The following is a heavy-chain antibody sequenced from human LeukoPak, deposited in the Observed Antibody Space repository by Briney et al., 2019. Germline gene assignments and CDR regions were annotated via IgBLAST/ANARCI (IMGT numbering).Heavy chain of an antibody. J-gene: IGHJ4*02. D-gene: IGHD5-12*01. CDR3: ARQDSGYDLPSVFDY. CDR2: IYYSGST. Sequence: SETLSLTCTVSGGSISSSSYYWGWIRQPPGKGLEWIGRIYYSGSTYYKPSLKSRVTISVDTSKNQFSLKLSSVTAADTAVYYCARQDSGYDLPSVFDYWGQGTLVTVSS. CDR1: GGSISSSSYY. V-gene: IGHV4-39*01.